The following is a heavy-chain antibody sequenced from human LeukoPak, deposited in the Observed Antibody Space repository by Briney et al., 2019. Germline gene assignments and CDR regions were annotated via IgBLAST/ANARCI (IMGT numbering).Heavy chain of an antibody. D-gene: IGHD2-2*01. CDR2: INHSGST. Sequence: SETLSLTCAVYGGSFSGYYWSWIRQPPGKGLEWIGEINHSGSTNYNPSLKSRVTISVATSKTQFSLKLSSVTAADTAVYYCARALCSSTSRYHFDSWGQGTLVTVSS. CDR3: ARALCSSTSRYHFDS. J-gene: IGHJ4*02. CDR1: GGSFSGYY. V-gene: IGHV4-34*01.